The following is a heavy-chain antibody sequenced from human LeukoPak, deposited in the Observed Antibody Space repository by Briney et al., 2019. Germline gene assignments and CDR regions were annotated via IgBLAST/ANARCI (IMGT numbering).Heavy chain of an antibody. V-gene: IGHV4-34*01. J-gene: IGHJ6*02. CDR1: GGSFSGYY. CDR3: ASPGMGRNYRGSYYYGMDV. CDR2: INHSGST. D-gene: IGHD1-7*01. Sequence: SETLSLTCAVYGGSFSGYYWSWIRQPPGKGLEWIGEINHSGSTNYNPSLKSRVTISVDTSKNQFSLKLSSVTAADTAVYYYASPGMGRNYRGSYYYGMDVWGQGTTVTVSS.